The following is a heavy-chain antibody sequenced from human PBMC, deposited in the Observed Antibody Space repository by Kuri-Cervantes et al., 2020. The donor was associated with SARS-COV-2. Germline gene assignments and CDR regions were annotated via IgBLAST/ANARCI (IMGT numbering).Heavy chain of an antibody. CDR3: ARLTPFRRLVVISRGGAFDI. CDR1: GYTFTGYY. CDR2: INPNSGGT. Sequence: ASVKVSCKASGYTFTGYYMHWVRQAPGQGLEWMGWINPNSGGTNYAQKFQGWVTMTRDTSIGTVYMELSRLRSDDTAVYYCARLTPFRRLVVISRGGAFDIWGQGTMVTVSS. J-gene: IGHJ3*02. V-gene: IGHV1-2*04. D-gene: IGHD3-22*01.